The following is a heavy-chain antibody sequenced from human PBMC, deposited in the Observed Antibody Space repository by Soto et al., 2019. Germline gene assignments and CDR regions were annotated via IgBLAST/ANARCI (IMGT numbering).Heavy chain of an antibody. J-gene: IGHJ2*01. CDR2: TYYRSKWYN. CDR3: ARSEGAGDYAGWYFDL. Sequence: SQTLSLTCAISGDSVSSNSAAWNWIRQSPSRGLEWLGRTYYRSKWYNDYAVSVKSRITINPDTPKNQFSLQLNSVTPEDTAVYYCARSEGAGDYAGWYFDLWGRGTLVTVSS. D-gene: IGHD4-17*01. CDR1: GDSVSSNSAA. V-gene: IGHV6-1*01.